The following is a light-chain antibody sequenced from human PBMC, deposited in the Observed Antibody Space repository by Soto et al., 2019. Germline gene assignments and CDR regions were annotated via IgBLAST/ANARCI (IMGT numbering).Light chain of an antibody. CDR2: DVS. V-gene: IGLV2-14*03. CDR1: SADIGAFNY. Sequence: QSVLTQPASVSGSPGQSITISCAGTSADIGAFNYVSWYQHHPGKAPKLLIDDVSDRPSGVSTRFSASKSANTASLTISGLQADDEGDYYCSSYSTASALVFGGGTTLTVL. J-gene: IGLJ3*02. CDR3: SSYSTASALV.